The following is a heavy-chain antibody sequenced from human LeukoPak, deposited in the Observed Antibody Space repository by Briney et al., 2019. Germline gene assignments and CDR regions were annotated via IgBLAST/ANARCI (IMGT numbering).Heavy chain of an antibody. V-gene: IGHV1-3*04. CDR3: ARGEYYYDRSGSYPFDY. Sequence: GASVKVSCKASGYTFTSYTMHWVRQAPGQRLEWMGWIYTGNGNTKYSQKFQDRVTITRDTSASTAYMELSSLRSEDTAVYYCARGEYYYDRSGSYPFDYWGQGTLVTVSS. CDR1: GYTFTSYT. J-gene: IGHJ4*02. CDR2: IYTGNGNT. D-gene: IGHD3-22*01.